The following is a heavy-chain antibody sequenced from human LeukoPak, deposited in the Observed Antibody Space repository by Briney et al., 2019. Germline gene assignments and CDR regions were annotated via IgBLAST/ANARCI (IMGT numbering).Heavy chain of an antibody. CDR2: ISGGGSST. CDR1: GFTFSSYA. D-gene: IGHD2-15*01. Sequence: GGSLRLSCAASGFTFSSYAMSWVRQAPQKGLEWVSAISGGGSSTYYADSVKGRFTISRDNSANTMYLQMSDLRAEDTAVYYCAKVLSWDIVLSPGDVWGKGATVTVSS. J-gene: IGHJ6*04. V-gene: IGHV3-23*01. CDR3: AKVLSWDIVLSPGDV.